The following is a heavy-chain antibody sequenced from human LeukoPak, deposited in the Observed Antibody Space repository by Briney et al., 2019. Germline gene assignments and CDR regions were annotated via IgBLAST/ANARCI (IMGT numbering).Heavy chain of an antibody. D-gene: IGHD2-2*01. CDR3: ARDGAVVPAAKGYYYMDV. CDR2: IYYSGST. V-gene: IGHV4-59*01. Sequence: SETLSLTCTVSGGSISSYYWSWIRQPPGKGLEWIGYIYYSGSTNYNPSLKSRVTISVGTSKNQFSLKLSPVTAADTAVYYCARDGAVVPAAKGYYYMDVWGKGTTVTVSS. J-gene: IGHJ6*03. CDR1: GGSISSYY.